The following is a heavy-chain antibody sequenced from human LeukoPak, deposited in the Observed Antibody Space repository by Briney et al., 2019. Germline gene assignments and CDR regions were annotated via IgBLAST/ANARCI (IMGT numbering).Heavy chain of an antibody. CDR2: ISSGSSTI. D-gene: IGHD3-22*01. V-gene: IGHV3-48*02. CDR3: AREPPGNYDSSGHYYAYFDC. J-gene: IGHJ4*02. Sequence: GGSLRLSCAASGFIFSDDNMNWVRQAPGKGLEWVSYISSGSSTIYYADSVEGRFTISRDNAKNSLYLQMNSLTDEDTAVYYCAREPPGNYDSSGHYYAYFDCWGQGTLVAVSS. CDR1: GFIFSDDN.